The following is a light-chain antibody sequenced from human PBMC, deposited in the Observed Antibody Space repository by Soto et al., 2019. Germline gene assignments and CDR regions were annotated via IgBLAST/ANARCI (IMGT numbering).Light chain of an antibody. CDR3: ASWDDSLNGPV. CDR2: SSQ. J-gene: IGLJ2*01. Sequence: QSVLTQPPSASGTPGRRLTISCSGSISNIAINSVSWYQKVPGTAPKLLIHSSQQRPSGVPDRFSGSKSGPSASLAISELPSEDEGDYYCASWDDSLNGPVFGGGTKLTVL. V-gene: IGLV1-44*01. CDR1: ISNIAINS.